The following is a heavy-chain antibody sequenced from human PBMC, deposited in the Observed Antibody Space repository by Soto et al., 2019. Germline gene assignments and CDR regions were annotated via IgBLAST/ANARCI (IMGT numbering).Heavy chain of an antibody. CDR1: GFIFSNAW. CDR3: STCGSDCFSVY. Sequence: PGGSLRLSCVASGFIFSNAWMNWVRQAPGMGLEWVGRIKSKTDGGTTDYTAPVKGRFTISRDDSKNMLYLEMNSLKTEDTAVYYCSTCGSDCFSVYWGQGALVTVSS. J-gene: IGHJ4*02. D-gene: IGHD2-21*02. V-gene: IGHV3-15*07. CDR2: IKSKTDGGTT.